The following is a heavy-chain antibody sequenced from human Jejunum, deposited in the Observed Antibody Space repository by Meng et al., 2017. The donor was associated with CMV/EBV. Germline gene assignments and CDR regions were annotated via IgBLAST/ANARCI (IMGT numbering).Heavy chain of an antibody. CDR3: ATGVADFEY. CDR1: GYTLTSYD. D-gene: IGHD6-19*01. V-gene: IGHV1-8*01. J-gene: IGHJ4*02. CDR2: MNPNRGTT. Sequence: GQLGESGAEVKKPGASVKVSCKASGYTLTSYDITWVRQGTGQGLEWMGWMNPNRGTTGYAQKFQGRVTMTRNISKSTAYMDLSSLRSEDTAVYYCATGVADFEYWGQGTLVTVSS.